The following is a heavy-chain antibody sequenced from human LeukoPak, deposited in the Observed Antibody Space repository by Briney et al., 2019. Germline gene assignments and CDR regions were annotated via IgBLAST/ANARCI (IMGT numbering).Heavy chain of an antibody. Sequence: PGGSLRLSCAASGFTFSSYSLNWVRQAPGKGLEWVSSISSGSSYIYYADSLKGRFSISRDDAKNSLYLQMNSLRAEDTAVYYCAISGDNSGYYYFQYWGQGTLVTVSS. CDR3: AISGDNSGYYYFQY. V-gene: IGHV3-21*01. CDR2: ISSGSSYI. J-gene: IGHJ1*01. D-gene: IGHD3-22*01. CDR1: GFTFSSYS.